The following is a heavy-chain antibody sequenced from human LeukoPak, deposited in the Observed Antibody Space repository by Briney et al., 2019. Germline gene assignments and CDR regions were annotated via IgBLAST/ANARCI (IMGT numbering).Heavy chain of an antibody. J-gene: IGHJ4*02. CDR3: ASPLTGTTRGGFDY. V-gene: IGHV1-8*01. D-gene: IGHD1-7*01. CDR1: GYTFTSYD. Sequence: ASVKVSCKASGYTFTSYDMNWVRQATGQGLEWMGWMNPNSGNTGYAQKFQGRVTMTRNTSISTAYMELSSLRSEDTAVYYCASPLTGTTRGGFDYWGQGTLVTVSS. CDR2: MNPNSGNT.